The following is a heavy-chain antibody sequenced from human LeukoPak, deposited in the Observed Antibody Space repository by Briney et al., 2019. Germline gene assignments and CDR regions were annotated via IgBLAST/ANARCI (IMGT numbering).Heavy chain of an antibody. J-gene: IGHJ4*02. CDR3: AKDLHDYFDY. CDR2: ISSSSTTI. CDR1: GFTFSSYS. Sequence: GGSLRLSCVVSGFTFSSYSMNWVRQAPGKGLEWVSHISSSSTTIYYADSVKGRFTISRDNSKNTLYLQMNSLRAEDTAVYYCAKDLHDYFDYWGQGTLVTVSS. V-gene: IGHV3-48*01.